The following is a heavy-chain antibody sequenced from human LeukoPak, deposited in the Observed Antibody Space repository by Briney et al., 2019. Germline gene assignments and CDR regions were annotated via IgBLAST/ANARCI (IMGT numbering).Heavy chain of an antibody. D-gene: IGHD7-27*01. CDR3: ARDQTGYFDY. Sequence: GGTLRLSCAASGFTFSSYSMNWVRQAPGKGLEWVSSISSSSSYIYYADSVKGRFTISRDNAKNSLYLQMNSLRAEDTAVYYCARDQTGYFDYWGQGTLVTVSS. V-gene: IGHV3-21*01. J-gene: IGHJ4*02. CDR1: GFTFSSYS. CDR2: ISSSSSYI.